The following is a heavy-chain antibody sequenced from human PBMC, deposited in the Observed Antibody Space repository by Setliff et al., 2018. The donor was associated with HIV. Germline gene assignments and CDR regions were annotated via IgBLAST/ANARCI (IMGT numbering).Heavy chain of an antibody. CDR2: IWHDGSKK. D-gene: IGHD7-27*01. J-gene: IGHJ3*01. CDR3: AKIPHTGDSAFDV. V-gene: IGHV3-33*03. Sequence: LRLSCAASGFTFSSYWMSWVRQAPGKGLEWVAVIWHDGSKKYYADSVKGRFSISRDNPKNTVYLQMNSLRPEDTALYYCAKIPHTGDSAFDVWGQGTMVTVSS. CDR1: GFTFSSYW.